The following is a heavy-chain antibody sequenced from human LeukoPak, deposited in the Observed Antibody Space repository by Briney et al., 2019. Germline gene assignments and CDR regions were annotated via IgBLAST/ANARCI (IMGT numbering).Heavy chain of an antibody. CDR3: ARSGPTPSVLFDY. J-gene: IGHJ4*02. V-gene: IGHV4-34*01. CDR2: INHSGST. CDR1: GGSFNGYY. D-gene: IGHD2-15*01. Sequence: PSETLSLTCAVYGGSFNGYYWSWIRQPPGKGLEWIGEINHSGSTNYNPSLKSRVTISVDTSKNQFSLKLSSVTAADTAVYYCARSGPTPSVLFDYWGQGTLVTVSS.